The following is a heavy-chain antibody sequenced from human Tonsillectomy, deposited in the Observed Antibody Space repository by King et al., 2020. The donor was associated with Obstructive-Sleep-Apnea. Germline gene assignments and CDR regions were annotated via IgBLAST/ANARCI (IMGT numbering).Heavy chain of an antibody. D-gene: IGHD6-19*01. Sequence: VQLVESGGGVVQPGRSLRLSCAASGFTFSSYGMHWVRQAPGKGLEWVAVIWYDGSNKYYADSVKGRFTISRDNSKNTLYLQMNSLRAEDTAVYYYAKDQGGNSGWAVDYWGQGTLVTVSS. V-gene: IGHV3-33*06. CDR1: GFTFSSYG. CDR3: AKDQGGNSGWAVDY. J-gene: IGHJ4*02. CDR2: IWYDGSNK.